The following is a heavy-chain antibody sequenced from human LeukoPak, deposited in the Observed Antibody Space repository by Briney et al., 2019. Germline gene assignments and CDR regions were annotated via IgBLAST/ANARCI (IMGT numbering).Heavy chain of an antibody. J-gene: IGHJ4*02. Sequence: GRSLRLSCAASGFTFDDYAMHWVRQAPGKGLEWVSGISWNSGSIGYADSVKGRFTISRDNAKNSLYLQMNSLRAEDMALYYCAKAPTVVTPYFDYWDQGTLVIVSS. V-gene: IGHV3-9*03. D-gene: IGHD4-23*01. CDR1: GFTFDDYA. CDR3: AKAPTVVTPYFDY. CDR2: ISWNSGSI.